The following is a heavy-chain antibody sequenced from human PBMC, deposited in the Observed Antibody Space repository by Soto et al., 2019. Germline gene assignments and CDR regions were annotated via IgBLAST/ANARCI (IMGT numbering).Heavy chain of an antibody. J-gene: IGHJ4*02. CDR3: ARRPANFWSGYPEAFDY. V-gene: IGHV3-21*03. CDR1: GFDFSSFG. D-gene: IGHD3-3*01. Sequence: SGGTLRLSCAASGFDFSSFGMNWVRQAPGNGLGWVSFLRPSSQYTSYADSAKGRFTISGDNAKNSVSLQMNSLRADDTGVYYCARRPANFWSGYPEAFDYWGPGTLVTVSS. CDR2: LRPSSQYT.